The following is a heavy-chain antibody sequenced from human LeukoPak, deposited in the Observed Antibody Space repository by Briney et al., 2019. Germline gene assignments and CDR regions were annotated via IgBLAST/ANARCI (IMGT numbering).Heavy chain of an antibody. Sequence: GGSLRLSCAASGFTFDDYAMHWVRQAPGKGLEWVSLISGDGGSTYYADSVKGRFTISRDNSKNSLYLQMNSLRTEDTALYYCARGPGSSWYSDYWGQGTLVTVSS. D-gene: IGHD6-13*01. CDR2: ISGDGGST. CDR1: GFTFDDYA. V-gene: IGHV3-43*02. CDR3: ARGPGSSWYSDY. J-gene: IGHJ4*02.